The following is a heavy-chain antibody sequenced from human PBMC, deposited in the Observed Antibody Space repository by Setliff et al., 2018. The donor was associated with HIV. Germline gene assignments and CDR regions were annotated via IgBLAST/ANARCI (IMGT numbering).Heavy chain of an antibody. Sequence: GGSLRLSCAASGFTFSSYSMNWVRQAPGKGLEWVSSMSSRSPYIYYADSVKGRFIISRDNAKNSLFLQMDSLRAEDTAVYYCVRDGLGEGETKLDYWGQGTLVTVSS. V-gene: IGHV3-21*01. CDR2: MSSRSPYI. CDR1: GFTFSSYS. J-gene: IGHJ4*02. D-gene: IGHD3-9*01. CDR3: VRDGLGEGETKLDY.